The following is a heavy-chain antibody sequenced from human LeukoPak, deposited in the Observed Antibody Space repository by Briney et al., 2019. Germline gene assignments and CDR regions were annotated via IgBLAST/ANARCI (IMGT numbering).Heavy chain of an antibody. CDR3: AREEGRHTYYYGSGRYDY. CDR1: GGSISSGGYY. D-gene: IGHD3-10*01. J-gene: IGHJ4*02. Sequence: PSETLSLTCTVSGGSISSGGYYWSWIRQHPGKGLEWIGYIYYSGSTYYNPSLKSRVTISVDTSKNQFSLKLSSVTAADTAVYYCAREEGRHTYYYGSGRYDYWGQGTLVTVSS. V-gene: IGHV4-31*03. CDR2: IYYSGST.